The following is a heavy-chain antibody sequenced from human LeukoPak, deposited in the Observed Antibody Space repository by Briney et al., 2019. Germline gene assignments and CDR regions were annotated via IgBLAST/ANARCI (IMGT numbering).Heavy chain of an antibody. D-gene: IGHD6-6*01. V-gene: IGHV5-51*01. CDR2: IYPGDSGA. CDR1: GYNFANYW. J-gene: IGHJ4*02. Sequence: GESLKISCKGSGYNFANYWVGWVRQMPGKGLEWMGIIYPGDSGAKYGPSFQGQVTISADKSISTAYLQWSSLKASDTAMYYCARRSSIPTRLFDFWGQGTLVTVSS. CDR3: ARRSSIPTRLFDF.